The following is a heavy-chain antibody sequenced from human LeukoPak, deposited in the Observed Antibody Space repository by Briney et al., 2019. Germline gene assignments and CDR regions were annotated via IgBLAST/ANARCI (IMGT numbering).Heavy chain of an antibody. V-gene: IGHV3-66*01. Sequence: PGGSLRLSCAASGFTVSSNYMSWVRQAPGKGLEWASVIYSGGSTYYADSVKGRFTISRDNSKNTLYLQMNSLRAEDTAVYYCARDKYYYGSGSYHFDYWGQGTLVTVSS. J-gene: IGHJ4*02. CDR1: GFTVSSNY. CDR3: ARDKYYYGSGSYHFDY. CDR2: IYSGGST. D-gene: IGHD3-10*01.